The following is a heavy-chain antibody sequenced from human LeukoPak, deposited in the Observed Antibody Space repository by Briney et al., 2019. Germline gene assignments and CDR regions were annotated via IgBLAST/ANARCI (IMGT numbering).Heavy chain of an antibody. V-gene: IGHV3-30*18. CDR2: ISYDGSNK. Sequence: GGSLRLSCAASGFTFSSYGMHWVRQAPGKGLEWVAVISYDGSNKYYADSVKGRFTISRDNSKNTLYLQMNSLRAEDTAVYYCAKDFHYYDILTGYPGYWGQGTLVTVSS. J-gene: IGHJ4*02. CDR3: AKDFHYYDILTGYPGY. CDR1: GFTFSSYG. D-gene: IGHD3-9*01.